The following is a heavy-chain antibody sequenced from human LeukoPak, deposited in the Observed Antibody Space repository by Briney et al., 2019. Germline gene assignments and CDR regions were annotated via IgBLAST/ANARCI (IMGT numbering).Heavy chain of an antibody. CDR3: ARDHKTYYDFWSGYYFDY. Sequence: GGSLRLSCAASGFTFSSYGMHWVRQAPGKGLEWVAVIWYDGSNKYYADSVKGRFTIFRDNSKNTLYLQMNSLRAEDTAVYYCARDHKTYYDFWSGYYFDYWGQGTLVTVSS. J-gene: IGHJ4*02. CDR1: GFTFSSYG. D-gene: IGHD3-3*01. CDR2: IWYDGSNK. V-gene: IGHV3-33*01.